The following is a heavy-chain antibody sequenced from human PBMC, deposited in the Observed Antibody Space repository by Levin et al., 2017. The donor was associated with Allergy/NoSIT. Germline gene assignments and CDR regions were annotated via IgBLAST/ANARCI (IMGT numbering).Heavy chain of an antibody. V-gene: IGHV3-30-3*01. Sequence: GESLKISCAASGFTFSSYAMHWVRQAPGKGLEWVAVISYDGSNKYYADSVKGRFTISRDNSKNTLYLQMNSLRAEDTAVYYCARDYFYYGSGSFSTPDYWGQGTLVTVSS. CDR3: ARDYFYYGSGSFSTPDY. D-gene: IGHD3-10*01. J-gene: IGHJ4*02. CDR2: ISYDGSNK. CDR1: GFTFSSYA.